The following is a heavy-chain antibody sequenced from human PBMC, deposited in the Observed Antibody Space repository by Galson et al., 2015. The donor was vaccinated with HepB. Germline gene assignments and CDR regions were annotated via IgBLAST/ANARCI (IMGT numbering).Heavy chain of an antibody. V-gene: IGHV3-21*01. J-gene: IGHJ6*02. Sequence: SLRLSCAASTFTFSDDNMNWVRQAPGKGLEWVSSISSSGSYIKYADSVKGRFTISRDNVKNSLFLQMNSLRAEDTALYYCAREQYDNALGYHGLDVWGQGTTVIVSS. CDR3: AREQYDNALGYHGLDV. D-gene: IGHD3-22*01. CDR2: ISSSGSYI. CDR1: TFTFSDDN.